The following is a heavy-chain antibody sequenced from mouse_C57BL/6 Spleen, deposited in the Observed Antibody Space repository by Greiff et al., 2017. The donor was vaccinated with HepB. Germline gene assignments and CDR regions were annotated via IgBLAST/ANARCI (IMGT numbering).Heavy chain of an antibody. CDR2: IHPSDSDT. J-gene: IGHJ4*01. CDR3: AIGILLRRGYAMDY. D-gene: IGHD1-1*01. V-gene: IGHV1-74*01. Sequence: VQLQQPGAELVKPGASVKVSCKASGYTFTSYWMHWVKQRPGQGLEWIGRIHPSDSDTNYNQKFKGKATLTVDKSSSTAYMQLSSRTSEDSAVYYCAIGILLRRGYAMDYWGQGTSVTVSS. CDR1: GYTFTSYW.